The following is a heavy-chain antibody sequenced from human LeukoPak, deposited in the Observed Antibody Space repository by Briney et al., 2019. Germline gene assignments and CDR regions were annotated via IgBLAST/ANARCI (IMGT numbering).Heavy chain of an antibody. CDR1: GFTFSTYA. D-gene: IGHD6-13*01. CDR3: AKTGLQLVTGYYFDY. V-gene: IGHV3-23*01. CDR2: ISSSGSST. J-gene: IGHJ4*02. Sequence: GSLRLSCAASGFTFSTYAMSWVRQAPGKGLEWVSAISSSGSSTYYADSVKGRFTISRDNSKNTLYLQINSLRAEDAAVYYCAKTGLQLVTGYYFDYWGQGTLVTVSS.